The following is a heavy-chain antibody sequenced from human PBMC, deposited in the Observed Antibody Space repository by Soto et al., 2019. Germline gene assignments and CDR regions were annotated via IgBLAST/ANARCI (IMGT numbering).Heavy chain of an antibody. J-gene: IGHJ4*02. CDR2: IIPAVGIA. CDR1: GGTFSSYA. V-gene: IGHV1-69*09. D-gene: IGHD7-27*01. CDR3: ARLGQGFFDY. Sequence: QVQLVQSGAEVKKPGSSVKVSCKASGGTFSSYAISWVRQAPGQGLEWMGSIIPAVGIADYAQKFQGRVTITADESARTAYMEVSSLTSEDTAVYYCARLGQGFFDYWGQGTLVTVSS.